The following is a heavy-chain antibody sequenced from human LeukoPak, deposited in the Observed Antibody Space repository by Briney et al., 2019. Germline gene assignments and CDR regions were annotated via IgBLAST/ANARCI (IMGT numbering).Heavy chain of an antibody. CDR1: GFTFSSYG. V-gene: IGHV3-30*02. D-gene: IGHD3-22*01. J-gene: IGHJ4*02. Sequence: GGSLRLSCAASGFTFSSYGMHWVRQAPGKGLEWVAFIRYDGSNKYYADSVKGRFTISRDNSKNTLYLQMNSLRAEDTAVYYCAKDRLAGYYGDYFDYWGQGTLVTVSS. CDR3: AKDRLAGYYGDYFDY. CDR2: IRYDGSNK.